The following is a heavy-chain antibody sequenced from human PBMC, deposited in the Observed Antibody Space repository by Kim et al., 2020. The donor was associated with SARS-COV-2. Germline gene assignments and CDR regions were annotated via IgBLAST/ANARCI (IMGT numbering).Heavy chain of an antibody. Sequence: GGSLRLSCAASGFTFSSYWLSWVRQAPGKGLEWVANIKQDGSEKYYVDSVKGRFTISRDNAKNSLYLQMNSLRAEDTAVYYCARPTRLPYYYGSGSPDYWGQGTLVTVSS. V-gene: IGHV3-7*01. CDR2: IKQDGSEK. CDR3: ARPTRLPYYYGSGSPDY. CDR1: GFTFSSYW. J-gene: IGHJ4*02. D-gene: IGHD3-10*01.